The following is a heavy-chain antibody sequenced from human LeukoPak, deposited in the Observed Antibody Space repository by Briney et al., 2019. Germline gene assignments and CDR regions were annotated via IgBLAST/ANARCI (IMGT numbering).Heavy chain of an antibody. CDR1: GGSFSGYY. D-gene: IGHD3-16*02. Sequence: PSETLSLTCAVYGGSFSGYYWSWIRQPTGKRLEWIGEINHSGSTNYNPSLKSRVTISVDTSKNQISLKLSSVTAADTAVYYCARGLYDYVWGSYRYTFVVDYWGQGTLVTVSS. V-gene: IGHV4-34*01. CDR2: INHSGST. CDR3: ARGLYDYVWGSYRYTFVVDY. J-gene: IGHJ4*02.